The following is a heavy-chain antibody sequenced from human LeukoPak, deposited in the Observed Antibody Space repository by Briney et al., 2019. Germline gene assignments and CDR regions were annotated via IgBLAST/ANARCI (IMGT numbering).Heavy chain of an antibody. D-gene: IGHD6-19*01. Sequence: SVKVSCKASGGTFSSYAISWVRQAPGQGLEWIGRIIPICGTANYAQKFQGRVTITTDESTSTAYMELSSLRSQDTAVYYCARLGAEADNFDYWGQGTLVTVSS. CDR2: IIPICGTA. CDR3: ARLGAEADNFDY. J-gene: IGHJ4*02. CDR1: GGTFSSYA. V-gene: IGHV1-69*05.